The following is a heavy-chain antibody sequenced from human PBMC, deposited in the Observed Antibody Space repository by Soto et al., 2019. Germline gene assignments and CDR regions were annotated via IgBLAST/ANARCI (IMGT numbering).Heavy chain of an antibody. V-gene: IGHV3-30*18. CDR3: AKDPEPVGDYYYYMDV. J-gene: IGHJ6*03. Sequence: GGSLRLSCAASGFTFSSYGMHWVRQAPGKGLEWVAVISYDGSNKYYADSVKGRFTISRDNSKNTLYLQMNSLRAEDTAVYYCAKDPEPVGDYYYYMDVWGKGTTVTVSS. D-gene: IGHD1-26*01. CDR2: ISYDGSNK. CDR1: GFTFSSYG.